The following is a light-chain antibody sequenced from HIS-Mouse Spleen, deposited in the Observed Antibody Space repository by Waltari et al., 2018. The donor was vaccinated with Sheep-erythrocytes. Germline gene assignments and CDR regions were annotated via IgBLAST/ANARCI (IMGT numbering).Light chain of an antibody. J-gene: IGLJ1*01. V-gene: IGLV3-10*01. CDR3: YSTDSSGNRDV. CDR2: EDS. Sequence: SYELTQPPSVSVSPGQTARITCSGDALPNNYAYWYQQKSGQAPVLVIYEDSKRPSGIPERFSGSSSGTMATLTISGAQVEDEADYYCYSTDSSGNRDVFGTGTKVTVL. CDR1: ALPNNY.